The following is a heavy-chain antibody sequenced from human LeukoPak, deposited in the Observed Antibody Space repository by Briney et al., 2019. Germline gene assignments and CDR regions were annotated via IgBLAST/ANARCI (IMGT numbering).Heavy chain of an antibody. V-gene: IGHV3-9*01. D-gene: IGHD4-23*01. CDR1: GFTFDDYA. J-gene: IGHJ4*02. CDR3: AKVESYGGNSYLDY. CDR2: ISWNSGSI. Sequence: GRSLRLSCAASGFTFDDYAMHWVRQAPGKGLEWVSGISWNSGSIGYADSVKGRFTISRDNAKNSLYLQMNSLRAEDTALYYCAKVESYGGNSYLDYWGQGTLVTVSS.